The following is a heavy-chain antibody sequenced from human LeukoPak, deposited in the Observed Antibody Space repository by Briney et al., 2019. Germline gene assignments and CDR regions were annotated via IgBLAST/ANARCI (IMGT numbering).Heavy chain of an antibody. D-gene: IGHD3-22*01. CDR2: MNPDSGDT. J-gene: IGHJ4*02. V-gene: IGHV1-8*01. Sequence: GASVKVSCKASGYTFTSYEINWVRQATGRGLEWMGWMNPDSGDTAYAQKFQGRITMTRSTSITTAYMELSSLRSEDTAVYYCARGLGSYDSSEHTWPMISFWGQGPQVPVSS. CDR3: ARGLGSYDSSEHTWPMISF. CDR1: GYTFTSYE.